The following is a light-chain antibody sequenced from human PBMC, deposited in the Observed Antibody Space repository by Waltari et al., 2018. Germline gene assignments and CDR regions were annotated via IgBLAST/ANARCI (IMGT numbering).Light chain of an antibody. CDR3: QVWDSSSDHYI. V-gene: IGLV3-21*02. Sequence: SYELTQPPSVSVSPGQMARITCGGDNLGSKYVHWYQQKPAQAPVLVIYDDSERPSGSPERFSGSKSGNTATLTISGVEAGDEADYYCQVWDSSSDHYIFGAGTRLTVL. CDR1: NLGSKY. CDR2: DDS. J-gene: IGLJ1*01.